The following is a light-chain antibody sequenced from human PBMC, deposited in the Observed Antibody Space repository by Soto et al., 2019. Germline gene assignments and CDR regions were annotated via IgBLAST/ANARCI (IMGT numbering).Light chain of an antibody. Sequence: DIQMTQSPSSVSASVGDRVTITCRASQGISSWLAWYQQKPGKAPNLPIYAASSLHSGVPSRFSGSGSGTDFTLAISSLQPEDSATYYCLQDINYPWTFGQGTKVDIK. CDR2: AAS. V-gene: IGKV1-12*01. CDR3: LQDINYPWT. J-gene: IGKJ1*01. CDR1: QGISSW.